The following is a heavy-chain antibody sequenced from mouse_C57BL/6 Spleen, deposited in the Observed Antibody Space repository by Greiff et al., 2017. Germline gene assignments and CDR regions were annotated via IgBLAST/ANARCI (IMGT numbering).Heavy chain of an antibody. Sequence: QVQLQQPGAELVKPGASVKMSCKASGYTFTSYWITWVKQRPGQGLEWIGDIYPGSGSTNYNEKFKSKATLTVDTSSSTAYMQLSSLTSEDAAVXYCAREGNYLYYYAMDYWGQGTSVTVSS. CDR3: AREGNYLYYYAMDY. D-gene: IGHD2-1*01. CDR2: IYPGSGST. J-gene: IGHJ4*01. V-gene: IGHV1-55*01. CDR1: GYTFTSYW.